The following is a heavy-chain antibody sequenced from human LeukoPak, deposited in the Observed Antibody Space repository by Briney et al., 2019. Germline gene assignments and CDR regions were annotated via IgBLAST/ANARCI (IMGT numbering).Heavy chain of an antibody. V-gene: IGHV4-59*08. Sequence: SETLSLTCPVSGGSFSGYYWSWIRQPPGRGLEWIGYIYDSGSTNYNPSLKSRVTMSVDTSKNQFSLKLTSVTAADTAVYYCARHPDYYYYGMDVWGQGTTVTVSS. CDR3: ARHPDYYYYGMDV. J-gene: IGHJ6*02. CDR1: GGSFSGYY. CDR2: IYDSGST.